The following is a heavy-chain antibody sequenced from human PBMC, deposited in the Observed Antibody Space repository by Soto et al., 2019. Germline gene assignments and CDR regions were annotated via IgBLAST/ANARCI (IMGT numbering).Heavy chain of an antibody. D-gene: IGHD3-22*01. CDR1: GFSVSSHY. CDR3: ARDPFSQYSHDTRGFQR. J-gene: IGHJ4*02. Sequence: EVQLVETGGGLIQPGGSLRLSCAASGFSVSSHYMNWVRQAPGKGLEWVSVIYSGGDTHYTDSVKGRFTVSRDNSENTVFLEMKSQRSEDTAIYYCARDPFSQYSHDTRGFQRWGLGTLVTVSS. CDR2: IYSGGDT. V-gene: IGHV3-53*02.